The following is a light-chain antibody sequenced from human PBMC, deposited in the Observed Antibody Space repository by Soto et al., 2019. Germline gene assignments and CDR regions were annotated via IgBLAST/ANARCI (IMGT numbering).Light chain of an antibody. CDR2: DAS. Sequence: EIVLTQSAATLSLSPGERAALSCRASQSVNTYLAWYQQKPGQAPRLLIYDASNRATGIPARFSGSGSGTDFTLTISSLEPEDFAVYYCQQRSNWPSITFGQGTRLEIK. CDR3: QQRSNWPSIT. V-gene: IGKV3-11*01. J-gene: IGKJ5*01. CDR1: QSVNTY.